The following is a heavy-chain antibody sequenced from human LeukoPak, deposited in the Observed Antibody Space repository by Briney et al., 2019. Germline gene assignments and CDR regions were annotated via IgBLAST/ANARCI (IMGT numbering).Heavy chain of an antibody. CDR2: IYYSGST. D-gene: IGHD3-22*01. Sequence: SETLSLTCTVSGGSISSYYWSWIRQPPGKGLGWIGYIYYSGSTNYNPSLKSRVTISVDTSKNQFSLKLSSVTAADTAVYYCARHLRVRYYYYYYGMDVWGQGTTVTVSS. CDR1: GGSISSYY. CDR3: ARHLRVRYYYYYYGMDV. V-gene: IGHV4-59*08. J-gene: IGHJ6*02.